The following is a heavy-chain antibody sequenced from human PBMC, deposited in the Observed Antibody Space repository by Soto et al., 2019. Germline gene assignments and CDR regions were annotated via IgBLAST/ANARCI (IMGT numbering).Heavy chain of an antibody. J-gene: IGHJ4*02. CDR2: IYYSGRT. CDR1: GGSISSGSYY. Sequence: QVQLQESGPGLVKPSQTLSLTCTVSGGSISSGSYYWSWIRQHPGKGLEWIGYIYYSGRTYYNPSHQSRVTLSVETPKNQFSLKLSSVTAADTAVYYCARGGVGHQLVQGYWGQGTLVIVSS. V-gene: IGHV4-31*03. CDR3: ARGGVGHQLVQGY. D-gene: IGHD6-13*01.